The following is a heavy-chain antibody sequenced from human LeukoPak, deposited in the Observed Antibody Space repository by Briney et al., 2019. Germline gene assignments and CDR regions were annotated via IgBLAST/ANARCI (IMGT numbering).Heavy chain of an antibody. D-gene: IGHD4-17*01. CDR1: GGTFSSYA. V-gene: IGHV1-69*05. CDR2: IIPIFGTA. J-gene: IGHJ4*02. CDR3: ARLGTSGDYALDY. Sequence: SAKVSCKASGGTFSSYAISWVRQAPGQGLEWMGGIIPIFGTANYAQKFQGRVTITTDKSTSTAYMELSSLRSEDTAVYYCARLGTSGDYALDYWGQGTLVTFSS.